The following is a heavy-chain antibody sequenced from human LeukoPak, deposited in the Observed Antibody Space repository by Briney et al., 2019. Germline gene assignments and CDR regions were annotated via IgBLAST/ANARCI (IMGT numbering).Heavy chain of an antibody. V-gene: IGHV1-18*04. CDR3: ARDKSYYDILTGYYYYYGMDV. J-gene: IGHJ6*04. CDR2: ISAYNGNT. D-gene: IGHD3-9*01. CDR1: GYTFTSYG. Sequence: ASVKVSCKASGYTFTSYGISWVRQAPGQGLEWMGWISAYNGNTNYAQKLQGRVTMTTDTSTSTVYMELRSLRSDDTAVYYCARDKSYYDILTGYYYYYGMDVWGKGTTVTVSS.